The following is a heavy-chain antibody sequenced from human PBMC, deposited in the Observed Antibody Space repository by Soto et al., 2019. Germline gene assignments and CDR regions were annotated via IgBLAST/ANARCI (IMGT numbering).Heavy chain of an antibody. CDR3: ARDLGDSSSLVAY. D-gene: IGHD6-13*01. J-gene: IGHJ4*02. CDR1: GFTFSSYG. V-gene: IGHV3-33*01. Sequence: GGSLRLSCAASGFTFSSYGMHWVRQAPGKGLEWVAVIWYDGSNKYYADSVKGRFTISRDNSKNTLYLQMNSLRAEDTAVYYCARDLGDSSSLVAYWGQGTLVTVSS. CDR2: IWYDGSNK.